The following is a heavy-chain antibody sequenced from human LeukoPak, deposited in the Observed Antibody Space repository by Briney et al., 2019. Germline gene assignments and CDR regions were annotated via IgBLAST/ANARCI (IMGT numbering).Heavy chain of an antibody. CDR2: IYYSGST. Sequence: SETLSLTCTVSGGSISSYYWSWIRQPPGKGLEWIGYIYYSGSTNYNPSLESRVTISVDTSKNQFSLKLSSVTAADTAVYYCARIIAAAGTTVGPWGQGTRVTVSS. CDR1: GGSISSYY. V-gene: IGHV4-59*12. J-gene: IGHJ5*02. D-gene: IGHD6-13*01. CDR3: ARIIAAAGTTVGP.